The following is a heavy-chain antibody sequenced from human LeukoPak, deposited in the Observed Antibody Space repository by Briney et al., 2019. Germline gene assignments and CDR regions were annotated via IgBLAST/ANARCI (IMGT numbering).Heavy chain of an antibody. CDR2: ISAYNGNT. J-gene: IGHJ5*02. CDR1: GYTFTSYG. Sequence: ASVKVSCKASGYTFTSYGISWVRQAPGQGLEWMGWISAYNGNTNYAQKLQGRVTMTTDTSTSTAYMELRSLRSDDTAVYYCARVPGTYCGGDCYLNWFDPWGQGTLVTVSS. D-gene: IGHD2-21*01. CDR3: ARVPGTYCGGDCYLNWFDP. V-gene: IGHV1-18*01.